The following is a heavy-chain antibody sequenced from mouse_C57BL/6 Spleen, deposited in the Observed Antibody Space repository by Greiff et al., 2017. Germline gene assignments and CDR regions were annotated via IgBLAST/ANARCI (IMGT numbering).Heavy chain of an antibody. Sequence: QVQLKESGPGLVVPSQSLSITCTVSGFSLTSYGVHWVRQPPGKGLEWLVVIWSDGSTTYNSALNSRLSISKDNSKSQVFLKMNSLQTDDTAMYYCARHADYGRGFAYWGQGTLVTVSA. CDR1: GFSLTSYG. CDR3: ARHADYGRGFAY. D-gene: IGHD1-1*01. CDR2: IWSDGST. V-gene: IGHV2-6-1*01. J-gene: IGHJ3*01.